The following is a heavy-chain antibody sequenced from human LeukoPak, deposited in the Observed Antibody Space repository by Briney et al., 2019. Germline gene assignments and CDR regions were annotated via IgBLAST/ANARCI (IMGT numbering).Heavy chain of an antibody. CDR3: ARDPGGPMVYASSDAFDI. V-gene: IGHV4-59*01. CDR1: GGSISSYY. CDR2: IYYSGST. Sequence: PSETLSLTCTVSGGSISSYYWSWIRQPPGKGLVWIGYIYYSGSTNYNPSLKSRVTISVDTSKNQFSLKLSSVTAADTAVYYCARDPGGPMVYASSDAFDIWGQGTMVTVSS. J-gene: IGHJ3*02. D-gene: IGHD2-8*01.